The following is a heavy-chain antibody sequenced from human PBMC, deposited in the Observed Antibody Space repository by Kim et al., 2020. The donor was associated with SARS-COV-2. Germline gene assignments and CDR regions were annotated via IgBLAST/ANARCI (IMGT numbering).Heavy chain of an antibody. J-gene: IGHJ4*02. CDR3: VKGDDSSGYEGRFDY. Sequence: DSVKGRFTISRDNSKNTLYLQMSSLRAEDTAVYYCVKGDDSSGYEGRFDYWGQGTLVTVSS. D-gene: IGHD3-22*01. V-gene: IGHV3-64D*06.